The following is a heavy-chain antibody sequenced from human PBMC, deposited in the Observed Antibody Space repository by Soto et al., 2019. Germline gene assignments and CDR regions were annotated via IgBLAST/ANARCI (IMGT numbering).Heavy chain of an antibody. CDR3: ARVVPGAEAWFGP. V-gene: IGHV1-18*01. J-gene: IGHJ5*02. Sequence: ASVKVSCKTSGYTFSNYGITWVRQAPGQPLEWLGWISLYSDGTNYAQKFQGRASMTTDTSTTTAYMELRSLRSDDTAVYYCARVVPGAEAWFGPWGQGTLVTVSS. CDR1: GYTFSNYG. D-gene: IGHD2-2*01. CDR2: ISLYSDGT.